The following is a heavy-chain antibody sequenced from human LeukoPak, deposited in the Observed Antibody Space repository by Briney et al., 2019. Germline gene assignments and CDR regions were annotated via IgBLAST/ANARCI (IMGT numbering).Heavy chain of an antibody. CDR2: IYPGDSDT. J-gene: IGHJ3*02. CDR1: GYSFTSYW. Sequence: GESLKISCKGSGYSFTSYWIGWVRQMPGKGLEWMGIIYPGDSDTRYSPSFQGQVTISADKSISTAYLQWSSLKASDTAMYYCALDRETPYCGGDCLSGAFDIWGQGTMVTVSS. D-gene: IGHD2-21*02. CDR3: ALDRETPYCGGDCLSGAFDI. V-gene: IGHV5-51*01.